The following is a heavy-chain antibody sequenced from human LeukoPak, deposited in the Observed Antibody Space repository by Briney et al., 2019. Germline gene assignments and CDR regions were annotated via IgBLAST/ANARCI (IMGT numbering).Heavy chain of an antibody. J-gene: IGHJ4*02. V-gene: IGHV3-30*18. CDR2: VSYDGYNT. CDR1: GFTFSSYG. CDR3: AKACYRTHLDN. Sequence: GGSLRLSCAASGFTFSSYGMHWVRQAPGKGLEWVAVVSYDGYNTDYGDSVKGRFTISRDNSNNTVYLQMSSLSADDTAVYFCAKACYRTHLDNWGQGTLVTVSS. D-gene: IGHD2-15*01.